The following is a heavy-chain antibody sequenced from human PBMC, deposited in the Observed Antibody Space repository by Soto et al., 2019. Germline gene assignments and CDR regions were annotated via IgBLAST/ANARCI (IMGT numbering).Heavy chain of an antibody. V-gene: IGHV4-59*01. D-gene: IGHD2-21*02. J-gene: IGHJ4*02. CDR1: GGSISSYY. Sequence: QLQLQESGPGRVKPSENLSLTCTVYGGSISSYYGGWIRQPPGKGLEWIGYIYYSGSTNYNPSLKSRVTISVDTSKNQFSLKLSSVTAADTAVYYCARGWGLVFDYWGQGTLVTVSS. CDR2: IYYSGST. CDR3: ARGWGLVFDY.